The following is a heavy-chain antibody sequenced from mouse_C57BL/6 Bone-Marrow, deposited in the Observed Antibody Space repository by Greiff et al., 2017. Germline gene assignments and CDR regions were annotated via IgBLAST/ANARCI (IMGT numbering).Heavy chain of an antibody. CDR1: GYSITSGYY. J-gene: IGHJ2*01. D-gene: IGHD1-1*01. V-gene: IGHV3-6*01. CDR2: ISYDGSN. CDR3: ANYYGSS. Sequence: EVKLVESGPGLVKPSQSLSLTCSVTGYSITSGYYWNWIRQFPGNKLEWMGYISYDGSNNYNPSLKNRISITRDTSKNQFFLKLNSVTTEDTATYYCANYYGSSWGQGTTLTVSS.